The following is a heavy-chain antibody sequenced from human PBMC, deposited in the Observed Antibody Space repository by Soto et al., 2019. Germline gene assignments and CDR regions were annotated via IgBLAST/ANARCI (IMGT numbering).Heavy chain of an antibody. Sequence: SETPSLSCAVYGGSFSGYYWSGIRQPPGKGLEWIGEINHSGSTNYNPSLKSRVTISVDTSKNQFSLKLSSVTAADTAVYYCARVFRHGHNYLFDYWGQGTLVTVSS. CDR2: INHSGST. CDR1: GGSFSGYY. J-gene: IGHJ4*02. CDR3: ARVFRHGHNYLFDY. D-gene: IGHD3-10*01. V-gene: IGHV4-34*01.